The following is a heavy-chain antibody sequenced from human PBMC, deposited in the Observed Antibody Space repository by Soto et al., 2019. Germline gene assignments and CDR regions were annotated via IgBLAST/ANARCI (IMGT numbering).Heavy chain of an antibody. Sequence: GGSLRLSCAASGFTVSSNYMSWVRQAPGKGLEWVSVIYSGGSTYYADSVKGRFTISRDNSKNTLYLQMNSLRAEDTAVYYCASPHLYSSGPFDYWGQGTLVTVSS. D-gene: IGHD6-19*01. CDR3: ASPHLYSSGPFDY. V-gene: IGHV3-66*01. J-gene: IGHJ4*02. CDR2: IYSGGST. CDR1: GFTVSSNY.